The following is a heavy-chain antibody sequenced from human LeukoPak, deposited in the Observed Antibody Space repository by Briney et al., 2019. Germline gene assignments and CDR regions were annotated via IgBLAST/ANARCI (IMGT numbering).Heavy chain of an antibody. J-gene: IGHJ4*02. D-gene: IGHD4-17*01. CDR1: GCSISSSSYY. CDR3: ARTYLRTNIDY. CDR2: IYYSGST. Sequence: SETLSLTCTVSGCSISSSSYYWGWIRQPPGKGLEWIGSIYYSGSTYYNPSLKSRVTISVDTSKNQFSLKLSSVTAADTAVYYCARTYLRTNIDYWGQGTLVTVSS. V-gene: IGHV4-39*01.